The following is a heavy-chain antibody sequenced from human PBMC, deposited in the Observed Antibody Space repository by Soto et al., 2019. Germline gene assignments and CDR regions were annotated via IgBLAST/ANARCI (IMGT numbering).Heavy chain of an antibody. CDR2: ISYDGSNK. CDR1: GFTFSSYG. Sequence: GGALRLSCAASGFTFSSYGMHWVRQAPGKGLEWVAVISYDGSNKYYADSVKGRFTISRDNSKNTLYLQMNSLRAEDTAVYYCAKGYSGYDSSNYYYGMDVWGQGTTVPVSS. V-gene: IGHV3-30*18. CDR3: AKGYSGYDSSNYYYGMDV. J-gene: IGHJ6*02. D-gene: IGHD5-12*01.